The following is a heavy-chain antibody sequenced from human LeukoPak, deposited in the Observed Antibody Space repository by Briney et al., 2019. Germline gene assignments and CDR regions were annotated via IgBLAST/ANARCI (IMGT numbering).Heavy chain of an antibody. D-gene: IGHD2-2*01. V-gene: IGHV3-30*04. Sequence: GRSLRLSCAASGFTFSSYAMHWVRQAPGKGLEWVAVISYDGSNKYYADSVKGRFTISRDNAKNTLYLQMNSLRAEDTAVYYCARAPPDRRYCSSTSCSGFDYWGQGTLVTVSS. CDR2: ISYDGSNK. J-gene: IGHJ4*02. CDR1: GFTFSSYA. CDR3: ARAPPDRRYCSSTSCSGFDY.